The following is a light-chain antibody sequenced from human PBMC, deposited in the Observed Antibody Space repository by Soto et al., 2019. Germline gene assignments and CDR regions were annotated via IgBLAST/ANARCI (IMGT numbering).Light chain of an antibody. J-gene: IGKJ2*01. CDR3: QQRSNWPEYT. V-gene: IGKV3-11*01. CDR2: DAS. CDR1: QSVSSY. Sequence: EIVLTQSPATLSLSPGEGATLSCRASQSVSSYLAWYQQKPGQAPRLLIYDASNRATGIPARFSGSGSGTDFTLTISSLEPEDFAVYYCQQRSNWPEYTFGQGTKVDIK.